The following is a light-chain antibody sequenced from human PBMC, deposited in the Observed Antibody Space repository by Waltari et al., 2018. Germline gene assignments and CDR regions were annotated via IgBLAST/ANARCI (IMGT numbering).Light chain of an antibody. CDR3: AAWDSRLNGVV. J-gene: IGLJ2*01. Sequence: QSVLTQPPSASGTPGQRVSISCSGSASNIGSDSVTWYQQLPGAAPKLLIYIDTRRPSGVPDRFSGSKSGTSASLAISGLQSEDEADYYCAAWDSRLNGVVFGGGTRLTVL. V-gene: IGLV1-44*01. CDR2: IDT. CDR1: ASNIGSDS.